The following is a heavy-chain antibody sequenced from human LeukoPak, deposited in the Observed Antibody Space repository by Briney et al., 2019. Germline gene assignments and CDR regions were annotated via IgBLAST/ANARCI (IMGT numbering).Heavy chain of an antibody. Sequence: PGRSLRLSCAASGFTFDDYAMHWVRQAPGKGLEWVSGISWNSGSIGYADSVKGRFTISRDNAKNSLYLQMNSLRAEVTALYYCARSVAGFDPWGQGTLVTVSS. V-gene: IGHV3-9*01. CDR1: GFTFDDYA. CDR2: ISWNSGSI. D-gene: IGHD6-19*01. CDR3: ARSVAGFDP. J-gene: IGHJ5*02.